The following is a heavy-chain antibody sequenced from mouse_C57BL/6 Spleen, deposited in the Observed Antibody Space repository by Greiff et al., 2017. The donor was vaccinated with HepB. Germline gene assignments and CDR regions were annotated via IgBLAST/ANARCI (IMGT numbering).Heavy chain of an antibody. Sequence: QVQLQQSGAELARPGASVKMSCKASGYTFTSYTMHWVKQRPGQGLEWIGYINPSSGYTKYNQKFKDKATLTADKSSSTAYMQLSSLTSEDAAVDYCARSTENFDYWGQGTTLTVSS. D-gene: IGHD4-1*02. J-gene: IGHJ2*01. CDR3: ARSTENFDY. V-gene: IGHV1-4*01. CDR1: GYTFTSYT. CDR2: INPSSGYT.